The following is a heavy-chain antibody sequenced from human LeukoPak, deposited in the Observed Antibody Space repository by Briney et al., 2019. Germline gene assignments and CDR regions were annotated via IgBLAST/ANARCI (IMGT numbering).Heavy chain of an antibody. CDR2: ISTSSGDT. CDR1: GYSFVLYG. D-gene: IGHD6-13*01. V-gene: IGHV1-18*01. J-gene: IGHJ6*03. CDR3: ARGSAAYYYYMDV. Sequence: GASVKVSCKASGYSFVLYGISWVRQAPGQGPEWMGWISTSSGDTKYAEKFRGRVTMTTDTPSSTAYMELRSLRSDDTAVYYCARGSAAYYYYMDVWGKGTTVTISS.